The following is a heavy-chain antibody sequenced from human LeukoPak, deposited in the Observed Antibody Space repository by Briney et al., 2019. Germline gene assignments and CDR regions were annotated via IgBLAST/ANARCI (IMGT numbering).Heavy chain of an antibody. V-gene: IGHV1-18*01. Sequence: GASVKVSCKASGYTFTSYGISWVRQAPGQGLEWMGWISAYNGNTNYAQKLQGRVTMTTDTSTSTAYMELWSLRSDDTAVYYCARDYDVVVVAAEGTDGMDVWGQGTTVTVSS. D-gene: IGHD2-15*01. CDR2: ISAYNGNT. J-gene: IGHJ6*02. CDR1: GYTFTSYG. CDR3: ARDYDVVVVAAEGTDGMDV.